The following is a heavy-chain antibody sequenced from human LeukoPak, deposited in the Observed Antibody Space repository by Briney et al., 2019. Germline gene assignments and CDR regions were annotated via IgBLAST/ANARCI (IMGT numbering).Heavy chain of an antibody. CDR1: GFTFNNYA. CDR3: AKTSSSWYSNYYYYMDV. J-gene: IGHJ6*03. CDR2: ISGSGGST. D-gene: IGHD6-13*01. Sequence: GGSLRLSCAASGFTFNNYAMSWVRQAPGKGLEWVSAISGSGGSTYYADPVKGRFTISRDNSKNTLYLQMNSLRAEDTAVYYCAKTSSSWYSNYYYYMDVWGKGTTVTVSS. V-gene: IGHV3-23*01.